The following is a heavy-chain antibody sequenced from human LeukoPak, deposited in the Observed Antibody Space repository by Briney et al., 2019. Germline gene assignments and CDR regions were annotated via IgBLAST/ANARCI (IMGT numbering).Heavy chain of an antibody. D-gene: IGHD5-18*01. Sequence: PSETLSLTCTVSGGSLSSYYWSWIWQTPGKGLEWIGYISYSGSATYNPSLKSRVTIFVQTPKNQFSLTLSSVTDADTAVYYCARFFQGIQLWLRGPSYMDVWGKGTTVTVSS. V-gene: IGHV4-59*01. CDR3: ARFFQGIQLWLRGPSYMDV. CDR1: GGSLSSYY. J-gene: IGHJ6*03. CDR2: ISYSGSA.